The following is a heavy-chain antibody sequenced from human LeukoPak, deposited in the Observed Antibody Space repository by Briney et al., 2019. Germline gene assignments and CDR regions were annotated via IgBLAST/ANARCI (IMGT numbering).Heavy chain of an antibody. CDR3: ARGQRYCSSTSCEGYYYYYGMDV. D-gene: IGHD2-2*01. V-gene: IGHV1-8*01. Sequence: AASVKVSCKASGYTFTSYDINWVRQATGQGLEWMGWMNPNSGNTGYAQKFQGRVTMTSNTSISTAYMEPSSLRSEDTAVYYCARGQRYCSSTSCEGYYYYYGMDVWGQGTTVTVSS. CDR1: GYTFTSYD. J-gene: IGHJ6*02. CDR2: MNPNSGNT.